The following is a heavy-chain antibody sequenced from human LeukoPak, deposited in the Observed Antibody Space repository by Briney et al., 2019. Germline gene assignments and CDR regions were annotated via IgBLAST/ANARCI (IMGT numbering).Heavy chain of an antibody. D-gene: IGHD3-22*01. Sequence: NPGGSLRLSCAASGFTFSSYSMNWVRQAPGKGLEWVSSISSSSSYIYYADSVKGRFTISRDNAKNSLYLQMNSLRAEDTAVYYCARDLSTIVVDSDYWGQGTLVTVSS. J-gene: IGHJ4*02. V-gene: IGHV3-21*01. CDR3: ARDLSTIVVDSDY. CDR1: GFTFSSYS. CDR2: ISSSSSYI.